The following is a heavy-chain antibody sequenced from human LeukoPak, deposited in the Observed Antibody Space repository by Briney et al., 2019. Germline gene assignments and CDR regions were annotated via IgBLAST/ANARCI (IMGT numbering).Heavy chain of an antibody. Sequence: TGGSLRLSCAASGFTFSSYGMHWVRQAPGKGLEWVAFIRYDGSNKYYADSVKGRFTISRDNSKNTLYLQMNSLRAEDTAVYYCAKPEWSRVITDYGPFDYWGQGTLVTVSS. CDR1: GFTFSSYG. D-gene: IGHD4-17*01. V-gene: IGHV3-30*02. CDR2: IRYDGSNK. CDR3: AKPEWSRVITDYGPFDY. J-gene: IGHJ4*02.